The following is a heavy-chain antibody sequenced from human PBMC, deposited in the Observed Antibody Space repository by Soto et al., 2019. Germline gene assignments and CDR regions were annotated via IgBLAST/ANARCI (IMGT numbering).Heavy chain of an antibody. CDR3: ARVVLSITRGAFDA. D-gene: IGHD1-20*01. V-gene: IGHV4-4*02. J-gene: IGHJ3*01. Sequence: QVQLQESGPGLVKPSGTLSLTCAVSGGSISSSHWWTWVRQSPGKGREYIGEISHRGTSNSNPSLKSRVTLSVDRSKNHFSLTLTSVTAADTAVYYCARVVLSITRGAFDAWGQGTPVIVSS. CDR1: GGSISSSHW. CDR2: ISHRGTS.